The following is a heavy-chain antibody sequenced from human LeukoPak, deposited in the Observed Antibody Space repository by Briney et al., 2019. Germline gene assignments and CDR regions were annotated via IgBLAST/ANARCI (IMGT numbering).Heavy chain of an antibody. D-gene: IGHD6-13*01. J-gene: IGHJ4*02. Sequence: PGRSLRLSCAASGFTFSSYGMHWVRQAAGKGLEWVAVIWYDGSNKYYVDSVKGRFTISRDNAKNSLYLQMNSLRAEDTAVYYCVRDNPRQQGFAYWGQGTLVTVSS. CDR2: IWYDGSNK. V-gene: IGHV3-33*01. CDR1: GFTFSSYG. CDR3: VRDNPRQQGFAY.